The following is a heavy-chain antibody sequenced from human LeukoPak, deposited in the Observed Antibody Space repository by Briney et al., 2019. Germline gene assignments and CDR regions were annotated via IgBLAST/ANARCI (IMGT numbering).Heavy chain of an antibody. CDR2: ISWNSGSI. Sequence: GGSLRLSCAASGFTFDDYAMHWVRQAPGKGLEWVSGISWNSGSIGYADSVKGRFTISRDNAKNSLYLQMNSLRAEDTALYYCAKDFNSYSAYWGQGTLVTVSS. V-gene: IGHV3-9*01. J-gene: IGHJ4*02. CDR1: GFTFDDYA. CDR3: AKDFNSYSAY. D-gene: IGHD2-15*01.